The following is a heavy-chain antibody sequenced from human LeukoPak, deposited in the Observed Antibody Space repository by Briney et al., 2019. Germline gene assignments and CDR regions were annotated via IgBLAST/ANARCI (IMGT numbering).Heavy chain of an antibody. D-gene: IGHD3-22*01. CDR1: GFTLNDYY. CDR2: ISSSGTSI. J-gene: IGHJ4*02. V-gene: IGHV3-11*01. Sequence: GGSLRLSCAASGFTLNDYYMSWIRQAPGKGLEWISYISSSGTSIYYADSVKGRFSISRDNAKNSLYLQLNSLRAEDTAVYYCARRDYYDSSGYSFGHWGRGTLVTVSS. CDR3: ARRDYYDSSGYSFGH.